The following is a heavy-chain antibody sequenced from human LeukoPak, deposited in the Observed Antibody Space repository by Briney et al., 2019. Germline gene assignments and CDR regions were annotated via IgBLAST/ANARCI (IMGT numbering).Heavy chain of an antibody. CDR2: IRYDGSNK. D-gene: IGHD3-22*01. CDR1: GFTFSSYG. V-gene: IGHV3-30*02. J-gene: IGHJ4*02. Sequence: GGSLRLSCAASGFTFSSYGMHWVRQAPGKGLEWVAFIRYDGSNKYYADSVKGRFTISRDNSKNTLYLQMNSLRAEDTAVYYCAKVWPTYYYDSSGYYAIDYWGQGTLVTVSS. CDR3: AKVWPTYYYDSSGYYAIDY.